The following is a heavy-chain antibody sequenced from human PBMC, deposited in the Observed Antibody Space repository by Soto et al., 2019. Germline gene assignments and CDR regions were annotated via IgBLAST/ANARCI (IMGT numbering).Heavy chain of an antibody. CDR2: IYRSGTTM. CDR1: GFTFINYA. J-gene: IGHJ4*02. V-gene: IGHV3-48*02. Sequence: AGGYLILSCTASGFTFINYAMNWVLQAPGKGLEWVSYIYRSGTTMYYADSVKGRFTISRDDAENSLYLQMDSLRDEDTAVYYWLRENGWRKSWLVDERGQG. CDR3: LRENGWRKSWLVDE. D-gene: IGHD3-22*01.